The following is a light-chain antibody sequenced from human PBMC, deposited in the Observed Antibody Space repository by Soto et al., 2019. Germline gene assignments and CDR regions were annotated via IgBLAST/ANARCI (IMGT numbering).Light chain of an antibody. CDR1: QSVTRT. V-gene: IGKV3D-15*01. J-gene: IGKJ4*01. CDR2: DAS. CDR3: QQYNNWHSLT. Sequence: EIGMTQCPATLSVSPGERATLSCRGSQSVTRTFAWYQQKPGQAPRLLIYDASTRATGIPDSFSGSGSGTEFTLTISSLQSEDSAVYYCQQYNNWHSLTFGGGTKVDIK.